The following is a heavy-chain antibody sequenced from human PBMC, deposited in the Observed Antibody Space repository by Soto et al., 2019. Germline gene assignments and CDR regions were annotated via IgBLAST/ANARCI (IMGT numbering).Heavy chain of an antibody. J-gene: IGHJ5*02. CDR3: ARGGDITMVRGKRNWFDP. Sequence: SETLSLTCAVYGGSFSGYYWSWIRQPPGKGLEWIGEINHSGSTNYNPSLKSRVTISVDTSKNQFSLKLSSVTAADTAVYYFARGGDITMVRGKRNWFDPRGQGTLVTVSS. CDR1: GGSFSGYY. D-gene: IGHD3-10*01. V-gene: IGHV4-34*01. CDR2: INHSGST.